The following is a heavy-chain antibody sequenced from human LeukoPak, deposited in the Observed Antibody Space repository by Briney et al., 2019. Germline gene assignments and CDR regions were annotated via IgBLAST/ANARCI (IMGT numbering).Heavy chain of an antibody. V-gene: IGHV3-30*03. D-gene: IGHD4-23*01. CDR2: ISYDGSNK. J-gene: IGHJ4*02. CDR3: ASLASAEVVTPPDY. CDR1: GFTFSSYG. Sequence: PGRSLRLSCAASGFTFSSYGMHWVRQAPGKGLEWVAVISYDGSNKYYADSVKGRFTISRDNSKNTLYLQMNSLRAEDTAVYYCASLASAEVVTPPDYWGQGTLVTVSS.